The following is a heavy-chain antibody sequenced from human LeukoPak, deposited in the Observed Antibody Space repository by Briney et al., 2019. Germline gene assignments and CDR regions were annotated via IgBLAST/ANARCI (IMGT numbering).Heavy chain of an antibody. CDR2: IIPIFGTA. Sequence: SVKVSCTASGGTFSSYAISWVRQAPGQGLEWMGGIIPIFGTANYAQKFQGRVTITADESTSTAYMELSSLRSEDTAVYYCAREAGWNTYYYGMDAWGKGTTVTVSS. V-gene: IGHV1-69*13. CDR1: GGTFSSYA. CDR3: AREAGWNTYYYGMDA. D-gene: IGHD1/OR15-1a*01. J-gene: IGHJ6*04.